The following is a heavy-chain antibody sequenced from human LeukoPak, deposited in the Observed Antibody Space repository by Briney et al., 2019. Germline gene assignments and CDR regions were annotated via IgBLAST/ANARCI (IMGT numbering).Heavy chain of an antibody. CDR1: GGSVTDYY. CDR2: IYYSGST. CDR3: ASRGGSLLWRGGTRPFYYFDY. Sequence: SETLSLTCTVSGGSVTDYYWSWIRQPPGKGLEWIGYIYYSGSTNYNPSLKSRVTISVDTSKNQFSLKLSSVTAADTAVYYCASRGGSLLWRGGTRPFYYFDYWGQGTLVTVSS. V-gene: IGHV4-59*02. J-gene: IGHJ4*02. D-gene: IGHD1-26*01.